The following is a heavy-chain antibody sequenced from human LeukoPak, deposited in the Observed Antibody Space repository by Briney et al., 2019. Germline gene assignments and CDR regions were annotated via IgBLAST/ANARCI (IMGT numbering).Heavy chain of an antibody. CDR2: IYNSGST. CDR3: ARGRGIAAARGVRP. J-gene: IGHJ5*02. CDR1: GGSISTYY. V-gene: IGHV4-59*12. Sequence: SETLSLTCTVSGGSISTYYWSWIRQPPGKGLEWIGHIYNSGSTDYSPSLKSRVTILVDTSKNQFSLKLSSVTAADTAVYYCARGRGIAAARGVRPWGQGTLVTVSS. D-gene: IGHD6-13*01.